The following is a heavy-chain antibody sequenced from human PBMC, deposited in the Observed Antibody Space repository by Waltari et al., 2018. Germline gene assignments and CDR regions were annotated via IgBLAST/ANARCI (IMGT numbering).Heavy chain of an antibody. Sequence: EVQLVESGGGLVQPGGSLMLCCAASGFSFSSYWMTWVRQAPGKGLEWVASINEDGSEKQYVDSVKGRFTISRDNAKNSLYLQMNSLRADDTAVYYCARDSTRRFDYWGQGTLVTVSS. J-gene: IGHJ4*02. CDR2: INEDGSEK. D-gene: IGHD6-6*01. CDR1: GFSFSSYW. V-gene: IGHV3-7*01. CDR3: ARDSTRRFDY.